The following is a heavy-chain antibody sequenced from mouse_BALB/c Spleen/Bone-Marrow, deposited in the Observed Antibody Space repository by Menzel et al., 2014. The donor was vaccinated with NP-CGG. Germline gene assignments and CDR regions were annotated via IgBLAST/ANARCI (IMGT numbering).Heavy chain of an antibody. CDR3: ARDLYYDYDEGFAY. Sequence: VKLVESGPGLVAPSQSLSITCTVSGFSLTSYGVHWVRQPPGKGLEWLGVIWAGGSTNYNSALMSRLSISKDNSKSQVYLKMNSLQTDDTAMYYCARDLYYDYDEGFAYWGQGTLVTVSA. J-gene: IGHJ3*01. V-gene: IGHV2-9*02. D-gene: IGHD2-4*01. CDR1: GFSLTSYG. CDR2: IWAGGST.